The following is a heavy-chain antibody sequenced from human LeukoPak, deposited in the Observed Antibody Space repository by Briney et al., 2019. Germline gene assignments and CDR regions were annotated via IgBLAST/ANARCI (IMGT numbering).Heavy chain of an antibody. CDR3: ARGGVVATPDYFDY. Sequence: GGSLRLSCAASGFTFSSYSMNWVRQAPGKGLEWVSSISSSSRYIYYADSVKGRFTVSRDSAKNSLYLQMNSLRAEDTAVYYCARGGVVATPDYFDYWGQGTLVTVSA. V-gene: IGHV3-21*01. CDR1: GFTFSSYS. J-gene: IGHJ4*02. CDR2: ISSSSRYI. D-gene: IGHD2-15*01.